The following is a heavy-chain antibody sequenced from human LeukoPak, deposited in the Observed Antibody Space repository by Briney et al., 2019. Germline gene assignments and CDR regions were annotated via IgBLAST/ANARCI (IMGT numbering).Heavy chain of an antibody. D-gene: IGHD3-22*01. CDR2: IKSDGST. V-gene: IGHV3-74*01. J-gene: IGHJ1*01. Sequence: PGGSLRLSCAASGFTFSSYSMNWVRQAPGKGLVWVSRIKSDGSTRYADSVKGRFTISRDNAKNTVSLQTNSLRAEDTGVYYCARAPSEIGGYYPEYFRHWGQGTLVTVSP. CDR3: ARAPSEIGGYYPEYFRH. CDR1: GFTFSSYS.